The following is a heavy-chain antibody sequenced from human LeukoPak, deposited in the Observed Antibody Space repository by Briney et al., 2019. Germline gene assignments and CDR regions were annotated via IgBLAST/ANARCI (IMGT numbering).Heavy chain of an antibody. CDR3: ARVGYGSSWGERYYFDY. V-gene: IGHV3-66*01. CDR2: IYSGGST. CDR1: GFTVSSNY. J-gene: IGHJ4*02. Sequence: PGGSLRLSCAASGFTVSSNYMSWVRQAPGKGLEWVSVIYSGGSTYYADSVKGRFTISRDNSKNTLYLQMNSLRAEDTAVYYCARVGYGSSWGERYYFDYWGQGAQVTVSS. D-gene: IGHD6-13*01.